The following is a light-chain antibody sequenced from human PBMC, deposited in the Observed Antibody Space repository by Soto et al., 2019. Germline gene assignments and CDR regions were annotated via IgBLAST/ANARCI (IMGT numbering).Light chain of an antibody. J-gene: IGLJ1*01. CDR1: SSDVGGYNY. Sequence: QSALTQPPSASGSPGQSVTISCTGTSSDVGGYNYVSWYQQHPGKAPKLMIYEVSKRLSGVFDRFSGSKSGNTASLTVSGLQAEDEADYYCSSYAGSILYVFGTGTKVTVL. CDR3: SSYAGSILYV. V-gene: IGLV2-8*01. CDR2: EVS.